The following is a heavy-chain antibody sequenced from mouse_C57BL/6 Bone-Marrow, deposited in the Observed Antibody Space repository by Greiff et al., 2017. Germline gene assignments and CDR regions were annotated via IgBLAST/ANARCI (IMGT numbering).Heavy chain of an antibody. J-gene: IGHJ3*01. CDR3: TPADGYYLAWFAY. CDR1: GFNIKDDY. D-gene: IGHD2-3*01. CDR2: IDPENGAT. Sequence: EVKLMESGAELVRPGASVKLSCTASGFNIKDDYMHWVKQRPEQGLEWIGWIDPENGATEYASKFQGKAPITADTSSNTAYLQLSSLTSEDTAVYYCTPADGYYLAWFAYWGQGTLVTVSA. V-gene: IGHV14-4*01.